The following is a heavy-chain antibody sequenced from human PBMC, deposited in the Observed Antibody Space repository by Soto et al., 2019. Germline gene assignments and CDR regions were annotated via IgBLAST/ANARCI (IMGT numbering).Heavy chain of an antibody. J-gene: IGHJ4*02. CDR3: ASHCSGVGCSSIGLC. CDR2: ITSGSSTI. CDR1: GFTFGDYA. Sequence: GGSLRLSCTASGFTFGDYAMSWVRQAPGKGLEWISYITSGSSTIYYSDSVKGRFTISRDNAKNLLYLQMNSLRDEDTAVYYCASHCSGVGCSSIGLCWGQGTLVTVSS. V-gene: IGHV3-48*02. D-gene: IGHD2-15*01.